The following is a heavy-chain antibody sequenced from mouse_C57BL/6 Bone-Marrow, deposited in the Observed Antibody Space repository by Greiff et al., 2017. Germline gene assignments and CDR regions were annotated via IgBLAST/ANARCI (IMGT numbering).Heavy chain of an antibody. CDR1: GYTFTSYG. V-gene: IGHV1-81*01. J-gene: IGHJ4*01. CDR3: ARPLWLRRLDD. Sequence: QVQLQQSGAELARPGASVKLSCKASGYTFTSYGISWVKQRTGQGLEWIGEIYPRSGNTYYNEKFKGKATLTADKSSSTAYMELRSLTSEDSAIYFCARPLWLRRLDDWGQGTSVTVSS. CDR2: IYPRSGNT. D-gene: IGHD2-2*01.